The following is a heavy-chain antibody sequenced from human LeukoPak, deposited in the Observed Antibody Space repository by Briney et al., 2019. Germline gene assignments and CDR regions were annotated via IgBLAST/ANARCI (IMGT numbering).Heavy chain of an antibody. D-gene: IGHD3-9*01. V-gene: IGHV3-20*04. Sequence: GGSLRLSCAASGFTFDDYGMSWVRQAPGKGLEWVSGINWNGGSTGYADSVKGRFTISRDNAKNSLYLQMNSLRSEDTAVYYCARDSPLRYFAGNWFDPWGQGTLVTVSS. J-gene: IGHJ5*02. CDR2: INWNGGST. CDR1: GFTFDDYG. CDR3: ARDSPLRYFAGNWFDP.